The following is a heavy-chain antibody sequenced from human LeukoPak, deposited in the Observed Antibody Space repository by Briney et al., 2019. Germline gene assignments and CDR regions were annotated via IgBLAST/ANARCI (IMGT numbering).Heavy chain of an antibody. CDR2: ISAYNGNT. Sequence: ASVKVSCKASGYTFTSYGISWVRQAPGQGLEWMGWISAYNGNTNYAQKVQGRVTMTTDTSTSTAYMELRSLRSDDTAVYYCARTRRSAAAAAIDFDYWGPGTLVTVSS. D-gene: IGHD6-13*01. J-gene: IGHJ4*02. V-gene: IGHV1-18*01. CDR1: GYTFTSYG. CDR3: ARTRRSAAAAAIDFDY.